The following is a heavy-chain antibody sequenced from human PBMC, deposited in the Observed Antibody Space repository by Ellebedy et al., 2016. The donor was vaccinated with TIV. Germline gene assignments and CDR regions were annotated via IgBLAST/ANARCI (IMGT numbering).Heavy chain of an antibody. CDR3: AKGRTSHSYYFDS. CDR2: IPYDGSNK. Sequence: GESLKISCAASGFTFTTYGMHWVRQAPGKGLEWVAFIPYDGSNKYYADSVKGRFTISRDNSKKTLYLQMNSLRAEDTAVYYCAKGRTSHSYYFDSWGQGTLVTVSS. CDR1: GFTFTTYG. D-gene: IGHD2-2*01. J-gene: IGHJ4*02. V-gene: IGHV3-30*02.